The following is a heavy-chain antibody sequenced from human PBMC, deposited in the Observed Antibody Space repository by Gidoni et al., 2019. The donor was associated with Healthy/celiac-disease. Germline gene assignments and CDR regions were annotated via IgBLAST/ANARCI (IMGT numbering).Heavy chain of an antibody. J-gene: IGHJ4*02. V-gene: IGHV3-21*01. D-gene: IGHD4-17*01. Sequence: EVQLVESGGGLVKPGGSLRLSCAASGFTFSSYSMNWVRQAPGKGLELVSSISSSSSYIYYADSVKGRFTISRDNAKNSLYLQMNSLRAEDTAVYYCASFPDYGDYGGSDFDYWGQGTLVTVSS. CDR3: ASFPDYGDYGGSDFDY. CDR1: GFTFSSYS. CDR2: ISSSSSYI.